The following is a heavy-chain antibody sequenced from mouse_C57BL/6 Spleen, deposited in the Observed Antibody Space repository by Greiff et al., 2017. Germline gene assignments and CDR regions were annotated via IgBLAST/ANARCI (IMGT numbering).Heavy chain of an antibody. CDR1: GYAFSSSW. V-gene: IGHV1-82*01. Sequence: QVQLQQSGPELVKPGASVKISCKASGYAFSSSWMNWVKQRPGKGLEWIGRIYPGDGDTNYNGKFKGKATLTADKSSSTAYLQLSSLTSEDSAVYFCARGSNGSFFDYWGQGTTLTVSS. CDR3: ARGSNGSFFDY. CDR2: IYPGDGDT. J-gene: IGHJ2*01.